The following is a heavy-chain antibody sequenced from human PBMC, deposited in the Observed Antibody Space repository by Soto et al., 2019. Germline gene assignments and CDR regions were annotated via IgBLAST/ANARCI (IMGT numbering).Heavy chain of an antibody. CDR3: ARDRRPRDAFDI. J-gene: IGHJ3*02. CDR2: IWYDGSNK. CDR1: GFTFSSYG. Sequence: SLRLSCAASGFTFSSYGMHWVRQAPGKGLEWVAVIWYDGSNKYYADSVKGRFTISRDNSKNTLYLQMNSLRAEDTAVYYCARDRRPRDAFDIWGQGTMVTVSS. V-gene: IGHV3-33*01.